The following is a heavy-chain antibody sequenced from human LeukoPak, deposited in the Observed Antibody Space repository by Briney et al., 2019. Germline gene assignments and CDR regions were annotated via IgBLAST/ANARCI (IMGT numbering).Heavy chain of an antibody. D-gene: IGHD2-21*02. CDR2: IYPGDSDT. V-gene: IGHV5-51*01. J-gene: IGHJ4*02. Sequence: ESLKISCKGSGYSFTSYWIGWVRQMPGKGLEWMGIIYPGDSDTRYSPSFQGQVTISADKSISTAYLQWSSLKASDTAMYYCARPSPYCGGDCYFDYWGQGTLVTVSS. CDR1: GYSFTSYW. CDR3: ARPSPYCGGDCYFDY.